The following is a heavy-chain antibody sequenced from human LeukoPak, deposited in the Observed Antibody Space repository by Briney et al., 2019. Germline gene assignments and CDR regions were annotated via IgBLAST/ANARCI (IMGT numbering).Heavy chain of an antibody. V-gene: IGHV4-39*01. CDR2: IYYSGST. J-gene: IGHJ4*02. CDR3: ARHPEAYYYDSSGYYFDY. D-gene: IGHD3-22*01. CDR1: GGSISSSSYY. Sequence: PSETLSLTCTVSGGSISSSSYYWGWIRQPPGKGLERIGSIYYSGSTYYNPSLKSRVTISVDTSKNQFSLKLSSVTAADTAVYYCARHPEAYYYDSSGYYFDYWGQGTLVTVSS.